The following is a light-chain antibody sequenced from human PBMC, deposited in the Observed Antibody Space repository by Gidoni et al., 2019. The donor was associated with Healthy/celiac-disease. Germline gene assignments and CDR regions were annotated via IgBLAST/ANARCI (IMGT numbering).Light chain of an antibody. J-gene: IGKJ4*01. Sequence: EIVLTQSPATLSLSPGERATLSCRASQSVSSYLAWYQQKPGQAPRLLIYDASNRATGIPARFSGSGSGTDFTLTIRRLEPEDFAVYYCQRRSNWPTFGGGTKVEIK. CDR1: QSVSSY. CDR2: DAS. V-gene: IGKV3-11*01. CDR3: QRRSNWPT.